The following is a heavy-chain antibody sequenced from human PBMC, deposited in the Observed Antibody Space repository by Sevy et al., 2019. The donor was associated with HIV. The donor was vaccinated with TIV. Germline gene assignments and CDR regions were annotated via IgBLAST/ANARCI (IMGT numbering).Heavy chain of an antibody. D-gene: IGHD3-3*01. V-gene: IGHV4-34*01. CDR1: GGSFSDFY. J-gene: IGHJ4*02. Sequence: SETLSLTCTVYGGSFSDFYWNWIRQSPGKGLEWIGEINHREVTNYNPSLKSRATISADASNRQFSLKLTSVTAADTAVYYCMRFDTKIKIFGVPRGAYWGPGTLVTVSS. CDR3: MRFDTKIKIFGVPRGAY. CDR2: INHREVT.